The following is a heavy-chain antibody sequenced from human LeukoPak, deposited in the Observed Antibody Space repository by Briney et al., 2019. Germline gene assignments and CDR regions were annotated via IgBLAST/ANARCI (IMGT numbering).Heavy chain of an antibody. D-gene: IGHD1-1*01. CDR3: ARDSRYNWNDGWFDP. CDR2: IIPILGTA. Sequence: SVKVSCKASGGTFSSYAISWVRQAPGQGLEWMGGIIPILGTANYAQKFQGRVTITADESTSTAYMELSSLRSEDTAVYYCARDSRYNWNDGWFDPWGQGTLVTVSS. V-gene: IGHV1-69*13. J-gene: IGHJ5*02. CDR1: GGTFSSYA.